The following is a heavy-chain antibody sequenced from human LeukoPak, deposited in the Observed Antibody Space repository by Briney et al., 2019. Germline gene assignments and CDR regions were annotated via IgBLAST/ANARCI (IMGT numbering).Heavy chain of an antibody. J-gene: IGHJ5*02. V-gene: IGHV4-59*01. Sequence: SETLSLTCTVSGXSISSSYGSWIRQPPGKGREWIGYISYSGSTSSNPPLRSRVTISVDTSKNQFSLRLTSVTAADTAMYYCARGGQLNWFDPWGQGTLVTVSS. D-gene: IGHD5-18*01. CDR3: ARGGQLNWFDP. CDR1: GXSISSSY. CDR2: ISYSGST.